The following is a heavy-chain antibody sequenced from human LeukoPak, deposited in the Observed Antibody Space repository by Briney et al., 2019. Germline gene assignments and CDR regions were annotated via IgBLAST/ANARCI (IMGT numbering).Heavy chain of an antibody. CDR3: ARASASGGHYYFDY. V-gene: IGHV3-21*01. CDR1: GFTFSSYS. CDR2: TTSSSSYI. J-gene: IGHJ4*02. Sequence: GGPLRLSCAAFGFTFSSYSMNWVRQAPGKGLEWVSSTTSSSSYIYYADSVKGRFTISRDNAKNSLYLQMNSLRADDTAVYYCARASASGGHYYFDYWGQGTLVTVSS. D-gene: IGHD3-10*01.